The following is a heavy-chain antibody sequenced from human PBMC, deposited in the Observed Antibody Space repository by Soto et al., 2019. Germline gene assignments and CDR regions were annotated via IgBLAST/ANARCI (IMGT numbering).Heavy chain of an antibody. CDR2: IYYSGST. CDR1: GGSISGYY. CDR3: ARAWGGNVFDY. Sequence: PSETLSLTCTVSGGSISGYYWSWIRQTPGKGLEWIGDIYYSGSTNYNPSLKSRVTISVDTSKNQFSLKLSSVTAADTAVYYCARAWGGNVFDYWGQGTLVTVSS. J-gene: IGHJ4*02. D-gene: IGHD3-16*01. V-gene: IGHV4-59*08.